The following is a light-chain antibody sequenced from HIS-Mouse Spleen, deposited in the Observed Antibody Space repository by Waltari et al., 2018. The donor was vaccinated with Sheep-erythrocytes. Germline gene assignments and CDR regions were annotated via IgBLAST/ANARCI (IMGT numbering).Light chain of an antibody. J-gene: IGLJ2*01. Sequence: QSVLTQPPSVSGAPGQRVTISCTGSSSNIGAGYDVHWYQQLPGTAPKLLIYGNSNRPSGVPDRFSGSKSGNTASLTISGLQAEDEADYYCSLYTSSSTLVFGGGTKLTVL. CDR3: SLYTSSSTLV. V-gene: IGLV1-40*01. CDR1: SSNIGAGYD. CDR2: GNS.